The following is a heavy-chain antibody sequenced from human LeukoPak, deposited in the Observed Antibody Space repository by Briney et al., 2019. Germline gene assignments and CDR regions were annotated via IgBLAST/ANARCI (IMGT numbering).Heavy chain of an antibody. CDR2: ISYDGSNK. CDR1: GFTFSSYG. D-gene: IGHD1-1*01. Sequence: GRSLRLSCAASGFTFSSYGMHWVRQAPGKGLEWVAVISYDGSNKYYADSVKGRFTISRDNSKNTLYLQMNSLRAEDTAVYYCAKDRGPTGTYYFDYRGQGTLVTVSS. V-gene: IGHV3-30*18. J-gene: IGHJ4*02. CDR3: AKDRGPTGTYYFDY.